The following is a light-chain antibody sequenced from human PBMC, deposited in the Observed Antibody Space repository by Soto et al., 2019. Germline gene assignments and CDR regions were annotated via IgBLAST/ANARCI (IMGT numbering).Light chain of an antibody. V-gene: IGKV3-20*01. CDR2: GAS. J-gene: IGKJ1*01. Sequence: EIVLTQSPGTMSLSPGDRATLYCRASQSVSSSYLAWYQQKPCQAPRPLIYGASSRAFGIPDRFSGSGSGTDFTLSISRLGPDDVAVYYCLQDCISPWPFGPGTLVEIK. CDR3: LQDCISPWP. CDR1: QSVSSSY.